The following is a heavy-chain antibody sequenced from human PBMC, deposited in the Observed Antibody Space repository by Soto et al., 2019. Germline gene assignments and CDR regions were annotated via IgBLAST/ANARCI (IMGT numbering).Heavy chain of an antibody. CDR3: AKDLLTTEYYYYYGMDV. D-gene: IGHD4-17*01. CDR1: GFTFSSYA. Sequence: PGGSLRLSCAASGFTFSSYAMSWVRQAPGKGLEWVSAISGSGGTTYYADSVKGRFTISRDNSKNTLYLQMNSLRAEDTAVYYCAKDLLTTEYYYYYGMDVWGQGTTVTVSS. J-gene: IGHJ6*02. V-gene: IGHV3-23*01. CDR2: ISGSGGTT.